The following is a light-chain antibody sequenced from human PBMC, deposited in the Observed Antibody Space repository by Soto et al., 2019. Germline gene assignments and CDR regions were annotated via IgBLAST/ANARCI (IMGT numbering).Light chain of an antibody. CDR1: QSVSSSY. Sequence: EIVLTQSPGTLSLSPGERATFSCRASQSVSSSYLAWYQQKPGQAPRLLIFGASSRATGIPDRFSGSGSGTDFTLTISRLEPEDSAVYYCQQYGSSGTFGRGTKVEIK. CDR3: QQYGSSGT. J-gene: IGKJ4*01. V-gene: IGKV3-20*01. CDR2: GAS.